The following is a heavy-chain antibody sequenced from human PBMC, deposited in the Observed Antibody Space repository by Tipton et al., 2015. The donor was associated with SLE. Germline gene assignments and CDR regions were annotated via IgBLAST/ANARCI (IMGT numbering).Heavy chain of an antibody. Sequence: TLSLTCTVSGGSISSSSYYWSWIRQHPGKGLEWIGYIYYSGSTYYNPSLKSRVTISVDTSKNQFSLKLSSVTAADTAVYYCARGTPYYYDSSGYGNDAFDIWGQGTMVTVSS. V-gene: IGHV4-31*03. J-gene: IGHJ3*02. D-gene: IGHD3-22*01. CDR3: ARGTPYYYDSSGYGNDAFDI. CDR2: IYYSGST. CDR1: GGSISSSSYY.